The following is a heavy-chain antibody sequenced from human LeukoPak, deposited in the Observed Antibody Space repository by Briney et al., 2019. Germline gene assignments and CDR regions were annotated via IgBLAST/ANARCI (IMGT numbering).Heavy chain of an antibody. CDR1: GYTFTRYY. Sequence: ASVKVSCKAFGYTFTRYYMHWVRQAPGQGLEWMGWINPNSGGTNYAQKFQGRVTMTRDTSISTAYMELSRLRSDDTAVYYCARGDKLELREFDYWGQGTLVTVSS. CDR3: ARGDKLELREFDY. CDR2: INPNSGGT. D-gene: IGHD1-7*01. J-gene: IGHJ4*02. V-gene: IGHV1-2*02.